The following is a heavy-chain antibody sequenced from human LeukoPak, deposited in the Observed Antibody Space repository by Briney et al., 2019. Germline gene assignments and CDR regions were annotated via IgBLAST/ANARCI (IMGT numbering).Heavy chain of an antibody. V-gene: IGHV4-4*07. Sequence: PSETLSLTCTVSGRSINSYYWSWIRQPAGKGLEWIGRMYIGGRTSYNPSLKSRVTMSVDTSKNQLSLKVTSVTAADTAVYYCARDLVIGTGGNWFDPWGQGTLVTVSS. D-gene: IGHD2-8*02. CDR1: GRSINSYY. CDR2: MYIGGRT. CDR3: ARDLVIGTGGNWFDP. J-gene: IGHJ5*02.